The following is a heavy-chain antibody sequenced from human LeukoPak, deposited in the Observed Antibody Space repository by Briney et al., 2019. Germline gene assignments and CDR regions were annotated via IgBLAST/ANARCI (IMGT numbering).Heavy chain of an antibody. CDR1: GFTFSSYA. Sequence: GGSLRLSCAASGFTFSSYAMSWVRQAPGKGLEWVSAISGSGGSTYYADSVKGRFTISRDNSKNTLFLQMNSLRAEDTAVYYCAKDPYGDYVRYFDYWGQGTLVTVSS. J-gene: IGHJ4*02. CDR2: ISGSGGST. D-gene: IGHD4-17*01. CDR3: AKDPYGDYVRYFDY. V-gene: IGHV3-23*01.